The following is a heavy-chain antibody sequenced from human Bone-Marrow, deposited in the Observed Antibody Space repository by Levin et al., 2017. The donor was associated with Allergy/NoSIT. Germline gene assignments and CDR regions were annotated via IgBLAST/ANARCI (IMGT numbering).Heavy chain of an antibody. CDR2: IYWDDDK. V-gene: IGHV2-5*02. J-gene: IGHJ5*02. Sequence: VSGPTLVKPTQNLTLTCSVSGFSLSTSGVSVAWIRQPPGKALEWLALIYWDDDKRYSPSLKNRLTITKDTSKNQVVLTLSNMDPVDTATYYCTHLYTSRYFVNWFAPWGQGTLVTVSS. D-gene: IGHD2-2*01. CDR1: GFSLSTSGVS. CDR3: THLYTSRYFVNWFAP.